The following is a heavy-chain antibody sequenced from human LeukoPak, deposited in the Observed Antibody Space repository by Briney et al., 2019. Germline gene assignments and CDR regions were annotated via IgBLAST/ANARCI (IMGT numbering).Heavy chain of an antibody. CDR2: IYYSGST. CDR1: GGSISRYS. CDR3: ARTQVATIFPLFDY. J-gene: IGHJ4*02. D-gene: IGHD5-12*01. Sequence: ASETLSLTCTASGGSISRYSWSWIRQPPGKGLEWIGYIYYSGSTNYNPSLKSRVTISVDTSKNQFSLKLSSVTAADTAVYYCARTQVATIFPLFDYWGQGTLVTVSS. V-gene: IGHV4-59*01.